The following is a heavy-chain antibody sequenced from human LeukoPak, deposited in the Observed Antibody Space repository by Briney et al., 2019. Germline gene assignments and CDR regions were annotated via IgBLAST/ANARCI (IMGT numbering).Heavy chain of an antibody. J-gene: IGHJ4*02. D-gene: IGHD6-19*01. Sequence: SETLSLTCTVSGGSISNYHRSWIRQPAGKGLEWIGQIHTSGSTNYNPPLKSRVTMSIDTTEDQVSLTIRSVTAADTAFYYCARRDISSGWSFDYWGQGTLVTVSS. V-gene: IGHV4-4*07. CDR2: IHTSGST. CDR3: ARRDISSGWSFDY. CDR1: GGSISNYH.